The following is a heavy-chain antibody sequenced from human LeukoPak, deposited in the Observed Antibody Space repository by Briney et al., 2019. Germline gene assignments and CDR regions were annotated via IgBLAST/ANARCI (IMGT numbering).Heavy chain of an antibody. CDR3: ARDSLRTALYYMDV. Sequence: GGSLRLSCAASGFTLSSYSMNWVRQAPGKGLEWVSSISSSSSYRYYADSVKGRFTISRDQSKNTLYLQMNSLRTEDTAVYYCARDSLRTALYYMDVWGKGTTVTVSS. CDR2: ISSSSSYR. CDR1: GFTLSSYS. J-gene: IGHJ6*03. V-gene: IGHV3-21*01.